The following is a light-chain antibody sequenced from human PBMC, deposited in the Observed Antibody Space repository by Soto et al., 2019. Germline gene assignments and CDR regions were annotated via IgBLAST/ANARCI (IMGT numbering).Light chain of an antibody. V-gene: IGKV3-20*01. Sequence: ESVLPQSPGTLSLSPGERATLACRASQSVSSSYLAWYKQKPCQAPRLLIYGASSRATGIPDRFSVSGSGKDFTVTISRLELEDFAVYYCQQYGSSRSFTCGQGTKLEI. CDR2: GAS. CDR1: QSVSSSY. CDR3: QQYGSSRSFT. J-gene: IGKJ2*01.